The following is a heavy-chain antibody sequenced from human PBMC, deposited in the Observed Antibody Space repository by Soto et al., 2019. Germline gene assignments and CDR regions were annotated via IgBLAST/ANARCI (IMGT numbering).Heavy chain of an antibody. CDR1: GVSITSGDFY. CDR2: ISYRGRT. Sequence: QVQLQESGPRLVKPSQTLSLTCTVSGVSITSGDFYWSWIRHHPGKGLEGIGYISYRGRTSYNPSLKSRLXXSXDXXKNQFSLNLSSVTAADTAVYYCARSGHLGDLSLSYWGQGTLVTVSS. CDR3: ARSGHLGDLSLSY. V-gene: IGHV4-31*03. J-gene: IGHJ4*02. D-gene: IGHD3-16*01.